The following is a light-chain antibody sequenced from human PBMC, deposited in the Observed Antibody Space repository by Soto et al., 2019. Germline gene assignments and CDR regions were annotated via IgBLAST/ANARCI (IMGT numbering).Light chain of an antibody. Sequence: DLQMTQSPSSLSASVGDRVTITCRASQSISSYLNWYQQKPGKAPKLLIYAASSLQSGVPSRFSGSGSGTDFTLTISSLQPEDFATYYCQQYNNWPPWTFGQGTKVDIK. CDR1: QSISSY. V-gene: IGKV1-39*01. CDR3: QQYNNWPPWT. CDR2: AAS. J-gene: IGKJ1*01.